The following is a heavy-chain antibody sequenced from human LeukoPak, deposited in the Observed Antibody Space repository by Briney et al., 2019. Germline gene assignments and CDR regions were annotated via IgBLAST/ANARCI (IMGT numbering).Heavy chain of an antibody. CDR2: MNPNSGNT. Sequence: ASVKVSCKASGYTFTSYDINWVRQATGQGLEWMGWMNPNSGNTGYAQKFQGRVTITRNTSISTAYMELSSLRSEDTAVYYCARYSDYYYYMDVWGKGTTVTVSS. V-gene: IGHV1-8*03. D-gene: IGHD2-15*01. CDR3: ARYSDYYYYMDV. J-gene: IGHJ6*03. CDR1: GYTFTSYD.